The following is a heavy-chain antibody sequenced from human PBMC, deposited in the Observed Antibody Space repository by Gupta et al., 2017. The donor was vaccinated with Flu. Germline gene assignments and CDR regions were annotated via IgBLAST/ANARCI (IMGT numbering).Heavy chain of an antibody. CDR1: GFTFRRYT. D-gene: IGHD6-6*01. J-gene: IGHJ4*02. V-gene: IGHV3-23*01. CDR2: ISDNSVYT. CDR3: VKGSSSARPYYFDY. Sequence: EVHLLESGGDSVQPGGSLRLSCAASGFTFRRYTMSWVRQAPGKGLEWVSAISDNSVYTYYADSVTGRFTISRDNSKNTLFLQLNSLRVEDTAVYYCVKGSSSARPYYFDYWGQGTLVTVSS.